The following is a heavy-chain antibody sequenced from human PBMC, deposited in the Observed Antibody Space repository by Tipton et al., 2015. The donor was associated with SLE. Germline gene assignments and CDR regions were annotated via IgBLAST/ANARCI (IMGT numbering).Heavy chain of an antibody. V-gene: IGHV4-59*01. Sequence: TLSLTCTVSGGSISSYYWSWIRQPPGKGLEWIGYIYYSGSTNDNPPLKSRVTISVDTSKNQFSLKLSSVTAADTAVYYCARDREFNWAGGWYFDLWGRGTLVTVSS. CDR2: IYYSGST. CDR3: ARDREFNWAGGWYFDL. J-gene: IGHJ2*01. CDR1: GGSISSYY. D-gene: IGHD3-16*01.